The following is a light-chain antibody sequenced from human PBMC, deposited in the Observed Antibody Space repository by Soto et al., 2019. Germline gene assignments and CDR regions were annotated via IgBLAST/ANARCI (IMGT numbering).Light chain of an antibody. CDR1: SSDVGGYNY. J-gene: IGLJ1*01. CDR2: EVS. Sequence: HSVLTQPASVSGSPGQSITISCTGTSSDVGGYNYVSWYQQHPGKAPKLMIYEVSNRPSGVSNRFSGSKSGNTASLTISGLQAEDEADYYCSSYTSSSTRVFGTGTTVTVL. V-gene: IGLV2-14*01. CDR3: SSYTSSSTRV.